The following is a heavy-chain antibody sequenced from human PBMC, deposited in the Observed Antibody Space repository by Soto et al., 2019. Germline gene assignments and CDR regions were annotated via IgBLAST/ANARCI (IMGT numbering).Heavy chain of an antibody. CDR1: GGTFNTYA. CDR3: AREVQVHTPAFVY. Sequence: QVQLVQSGAEMKKPGSSVKVSCPSSGGTFNTYAMNWVRQAPGQGPEWMGDISPMFGAANYAPKFQGRVTITADESTGTSYMQLSSLTSADTALYFCAREVQVHTPAFVYWGQGTLVTVSS. D-gene: IGHD3-10*01. J-gene: IGHJ4*02. CDR2: ISPMFGAA. V-gene: IGHV1-69*19.